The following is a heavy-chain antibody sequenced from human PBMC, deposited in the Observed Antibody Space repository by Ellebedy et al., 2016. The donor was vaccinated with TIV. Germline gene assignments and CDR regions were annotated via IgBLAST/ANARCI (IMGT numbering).Heavy chain of an antibody. CDR2: IYYSGST. D-gene: IGHD5-18*01. CDR1: GGSISSSSYY. J-gene: IGHJ4*02. CDR3: AREGEYSYGLRY. V-gene: IGHV4-39*02. Sequence: SETLSLTCTVSGGSISSSSYYWGWIRQPPGKGLEWIGSIYYSGSTYYNPSLKSRVTISVDTSKNQFSLKLSSVTAADTAVYYFAREGEYSYGLRYWGQGTLVTVSS.